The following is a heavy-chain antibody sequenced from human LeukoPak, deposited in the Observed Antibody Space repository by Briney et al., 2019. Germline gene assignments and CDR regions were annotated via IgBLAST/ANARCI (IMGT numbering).Heavy chain of an antibody. CDR3: AKDRWGAVASFDY. CDR1: GFTFSSYA. CDR2: IHSDGSNK. V-gene: IGHV3-30*02. D-gene: IGHD6-19*01. Sequence: GGSLRLSCAASGFTFSSYAMHWVRQAPGKGLEWVAFIHSDGSNKHYADSVKGRFTISRDNSKNMLYLQMNSLGTEDTAVYYCAKDRWGAVASFDYWGQGTLVTVSS. J-gene: IGHJ4*02.